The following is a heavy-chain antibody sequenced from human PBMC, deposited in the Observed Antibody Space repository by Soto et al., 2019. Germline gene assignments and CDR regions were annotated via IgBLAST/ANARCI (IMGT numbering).Heavy chain of an antibody. V-gene: IGHV1-69*08. CDR3: ARDSGRSDVVPAAISAMDV. CDR2: IIPMFGIA. CDR1: GGNRYT. Sequence: QVQLVQSGAEVKKPGSSVKVSCKGSGGNRYTITWVRQAPGQGLEWMGRIIPMFGIATYAQNFQGRVTIRADKSTSTGYMELSSLRSEDTAVYYCARDSGRSDVVPAAISAMDVWGQGTTVTVSS. D-gene: IGHD2-2*01. J-gene: IGHJ6*02.